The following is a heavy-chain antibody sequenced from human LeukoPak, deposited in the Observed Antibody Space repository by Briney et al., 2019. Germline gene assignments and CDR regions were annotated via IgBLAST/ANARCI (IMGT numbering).Heavy chain of an antibody. J-gene: IGHJ4*02. CDR3: AKRPDCSTTNCFRFEY. Sequence: GGSLRLSCAASGFTFSTYAMSWVRQAPGQGLEWVSSISGDGGSTYYAESVKGRFTISRDNSKNTLYLQMNSLRAEDTAVYYCAKRPDCSTTNCFRFEYWGQGTLVTVSP. D-gene: IGHD2-2*01. CDR2: ISGDGGST. CDR1: GFTFSTYA. V-gene: IGHV3-23*01.